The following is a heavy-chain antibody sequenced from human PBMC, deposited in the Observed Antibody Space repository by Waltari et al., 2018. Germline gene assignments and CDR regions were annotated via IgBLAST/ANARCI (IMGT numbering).Heavy chain of an antibody. CDR1: GGTLSSYA. V-gene: IGHV1-69*10. D-gene: IGHD2-2*01. J-gene: IGHJ4*02. CDR2: IIPILGIA. Sequence: QVQLVQSGAEVKKPGSSVKVSCQASGGTLSSYAISWVRQAPGQGLEWMGGIIPILGIANYAQKFQGRVTITADKSTSTAYMELSSLRSEDTAVYYCAREYAQTYYFDYWGQGTLATVSS. CDR3: AREYAQTYYFDY.